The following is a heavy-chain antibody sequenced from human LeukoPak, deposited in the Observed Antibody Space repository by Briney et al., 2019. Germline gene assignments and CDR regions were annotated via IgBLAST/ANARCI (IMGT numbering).Heavy chain of an antibody. J-gene: IGHJ6*03. CDR2: IYPGDSDT. Sequence: GESLKISCKGSGYSFTSYWIGWVRQMPGKGLEWMGIIYPGDSDTRYSPSFQGQVTISADKSISTAYLQWSSLKASDTAMHYCARPNTEYCSSTSCYGYYYYYMDVWGKGTTVTVSS. CDR3: ARPNTEYCSSTSCYGYYYYYMDV. D-gene: IGHD2-2*01. CDR1: GYSFTSYW. V-gene: IGHV5-51*01.